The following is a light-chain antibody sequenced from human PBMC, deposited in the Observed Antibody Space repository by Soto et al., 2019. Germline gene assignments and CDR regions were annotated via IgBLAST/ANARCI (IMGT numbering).Light chain of an antibody. Sequence: QSVLTQPPSASATPGQRVTISCTGTSSDVGSYNLVSWYQQHPGKAPKLMIYEGSKRPSGVSNRFSGSKSGNTASLTISGLRAEAEADYYPCSYAGTSTSFYVFGTGTKVTVL. CDR3: CSYAGTSTSFYV. CDR2: EGS. J-gene: IGLJ1*01. CDR1: SSDVGSYNL. V-gene: IGLV2-23*01.